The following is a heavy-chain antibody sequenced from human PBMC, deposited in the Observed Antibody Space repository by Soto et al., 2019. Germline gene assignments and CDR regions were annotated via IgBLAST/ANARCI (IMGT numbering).Heavy chain of an antibody. D-gene: IGHD3-9*01. J-gene: IGHJ3*02. V-gene: IGHV1-8*01. Sequence: ASVKVSCKASGYTFTSYDINWVRQATGQGLEWMGWMNPNSGNTGYAQKFQGRVTMTRNTSISTAYMELSSLRSEDTAVYYCAREFYDILTGYPQDAFDIWGQGTMVTVSS. CDR2: MNPNSGNT. CDR3: AREFYDILTGYPQDAFDI. CDR1: GYTFTSYD.